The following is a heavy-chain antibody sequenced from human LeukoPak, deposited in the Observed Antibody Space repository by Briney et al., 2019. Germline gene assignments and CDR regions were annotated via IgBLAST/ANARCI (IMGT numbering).Heavy chain of an antibody. J-gene: IGHJ4*02. CDR2: ISYDGSNK. D-gene: IGHD1-26*01. CDR3: AKSGATAHYFDY. CDR1: GFTFSSYG. Sequence: QPGASLRLSCAASGFTFSSYGMHWVRQAPGKGLEWVAVISYDGSNKYYADSVKGRFTISRDNSKNTLYLQMNSLRAEDTAVYYCAKSGATAHYFDYWGQGTLVTVSS. V-gene: IGHV3-30*18.